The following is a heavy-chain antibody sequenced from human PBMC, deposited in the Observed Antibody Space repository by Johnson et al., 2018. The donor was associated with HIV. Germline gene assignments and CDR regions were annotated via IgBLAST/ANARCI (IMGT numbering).Heavy chain of an antibody. CDR3: AKSNSLGGAGYQPHDAFDI. J-gene: IGHJ3*02. CDR1: GFTFSSYG. V-gene: IGHV3-30*02. D-gene: IGHD3-9*01. CDR2: IRYDGSNK. Sequence: QMQLVESGGGVVQPGGSLRLSCAASGFTFSSYGMHWVRQAPGKGLEWVAFIRYDGSNKYYADSVKGRFTISRDNSNNKLYLQINSLRAEYTAVYYCAKSNSLGGAGYQPHDAFDIWVQGTMVTVSS.